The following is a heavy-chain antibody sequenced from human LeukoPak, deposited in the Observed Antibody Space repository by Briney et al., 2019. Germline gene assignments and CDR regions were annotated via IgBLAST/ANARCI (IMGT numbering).Heavy chain of an antibody. Sequence: PGGSLRLSCAASGFTFSSYWMSWVRQAPGKGLEWVANIKQDGSEKYYVDSVKGRFTISRDNSKNTLYLQMNSLRPEDTSVYFCARSPTSWYFDYWGQGTLVTVSP. CDR1: GFTFSSYW. D-gene: IGHD2-2*01. CDR2: IKQDGSEK. V-gene: IGHV3-7*01. CDR3: ARSPTSWYFDY. J-gene: IGHJ4*02.